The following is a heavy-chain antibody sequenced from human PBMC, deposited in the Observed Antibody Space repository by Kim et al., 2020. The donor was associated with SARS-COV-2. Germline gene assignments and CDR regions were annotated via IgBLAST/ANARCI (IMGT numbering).Heavy chain of an antibody. V-gene: IGHV3-23*01. CDR3: ATQRLEPFDY. J-gene: IGHJ4*02. D-gene: IGHD6-19*01. CDR2: ST. Sequence: STYYADSVKGRFTRSRDNSKNTLYLQMNSLRAEDTAVYYCATQRLEPFDYWGQGTLVTVSS.